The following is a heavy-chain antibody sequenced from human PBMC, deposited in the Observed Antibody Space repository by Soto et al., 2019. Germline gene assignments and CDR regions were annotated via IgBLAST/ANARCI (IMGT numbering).Heavy chain of an antibody. CDR2: IWYDGSNK. V-gene: IGHV3-33*01. Sequence: QVQLVESGGGVVQPGRSLRLSCAASGFNFSSYGMHWVRQAPGKGLECVAVIWYDGSNKYYADSVKGRFTISRDNSKNTLYLHMNSLRAQDTAVYYCARGGYCSGGSCYSRGNDYWGQGTLVTVSS. CDR1: GFNFSSYG. J-gene: IGHJ4*02. CDR3: ARGGYCSGGSCYSRGNDY. D-gene: IGHD2-15*01.